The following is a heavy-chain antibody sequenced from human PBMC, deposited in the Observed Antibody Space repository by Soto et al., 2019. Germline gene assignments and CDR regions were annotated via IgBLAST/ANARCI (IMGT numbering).Heavy chain of an antibody. V-gene: IGHV3-74*01. D-gene: IGHD2-21*02. CDR1: GFSLSDYW. CDR2: ITRDGSST. Sequence: EVQLVESGGGLVQPGGSLRLSCAASGFSLSDYWMHWVRQAPVEGLVWLSRITRDGSSTNYADSVKGRFTISRDNAKNTLYLQVNSLRGEDTAVYYCARGANGDYYFDYWGQGTLVTVSS. CDR3: ARGANGDYYFDY. J-gene: IGHJ4*02.